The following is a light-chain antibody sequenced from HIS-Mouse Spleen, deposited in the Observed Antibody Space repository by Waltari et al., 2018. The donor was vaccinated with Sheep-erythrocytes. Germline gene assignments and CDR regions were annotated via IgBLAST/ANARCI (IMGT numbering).Light chain of an antibody. CDR2: EGS. Sequence: QSALTQPASVSGSPGQSITISCTGTSSDVGLYNLVSWYQQHPGKAPKLMIYEGSKRPSGVSNRFSGSKSGNTASLTISGLQAEDEADYYCCSYAGSSTPVFGGGTKLTVL. V-gene: IGLV2-23*01. J-gene: IGLJ3*02. CDR1: SSDVGLYNL. CDR3: CSYAGSSTPV.